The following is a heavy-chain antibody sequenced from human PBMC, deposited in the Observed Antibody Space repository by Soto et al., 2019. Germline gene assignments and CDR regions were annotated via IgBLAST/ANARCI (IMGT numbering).Heavy chain of an antibody. D-gene: IGHD2-2*02. V-gene: IGHV1-18*04. CDR1: GYTFTSYD. CDR3: ARVPVVPAAIRYYYYGMDV. Sequence: ASVKVSCKASGYTFTSYDISWVRQAPGQGLEWMGWISAYNGNTNYAQKLQGRVTMTTDTSTSTAYMELRSLRSDDTAVYYCARVPVVPAAIRYYYYGMDVWGQGTTVTVSS. CDR2: ISAYNGNT. J-gene: IGHJ6*02.